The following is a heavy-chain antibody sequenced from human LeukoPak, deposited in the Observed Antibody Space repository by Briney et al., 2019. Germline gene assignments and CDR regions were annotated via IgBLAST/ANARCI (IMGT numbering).Heavy chain of an antibody. CDR1: GYTFTGYY. D-gene: IGHD2-2*01. Sequence: ASVKVSCKASGYTFTGYYIHWLRQAPGQRLEWMTWFNPKSGAANYAQNFQGRVTLTSDPSINTVYMELSGLTSDDTAVYFCARASTPSCSGNTCYLDYWGQGTLVTVSS. CDR3: ARASTPSCSGNTCYLDY. J-gene: IGHJ4*02. CDR2: FNPKSGAA. V-gene: IGHV1-2*02.